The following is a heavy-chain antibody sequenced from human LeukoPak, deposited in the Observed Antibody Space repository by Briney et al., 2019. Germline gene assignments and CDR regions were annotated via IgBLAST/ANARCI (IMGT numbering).Heavy chain of an antibody. Sequence: SQTLSLTCTVSGGSISSGGYYWSWIRQPPGKGLEWIGYIYHSGSTYYNPSLKSRVTISVDRSKNQFSLKLSSVTAADTAVYYCARAPLSIAARPEYFDYWGQGTLVTVSS. D-gene: IGHD6-6*01. J-gene: IGHJ4*02. CDR3: ARAPLSIAARPEYFDY. CDR1: GGSISSGGYY. V-gene: IGHV4-30-2*01. CDR2: IYHSGST.